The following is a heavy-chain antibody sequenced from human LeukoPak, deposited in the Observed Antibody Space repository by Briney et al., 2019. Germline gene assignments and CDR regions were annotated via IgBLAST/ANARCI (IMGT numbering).Heavy chain of an antibody. Sequence: GGSLRLSCAASGFTFSTYAMSWVRQAPGKGLEWVSAISGSGGSTHYADSVKGRFTISRDNSKNTLYLQMSSLRAEDTAVYYCAKGSYYDSSGSFYFDYWGQGTLVTVSS. CDR3: AKGSYYDSSGSFYFDY. CDR2: ISGSGGST. D-gene: IGHD3-22*01. V-gene: IGHV3-23*01. CDR1: GFTFSTYA. J-gene: IGHJ4*02.